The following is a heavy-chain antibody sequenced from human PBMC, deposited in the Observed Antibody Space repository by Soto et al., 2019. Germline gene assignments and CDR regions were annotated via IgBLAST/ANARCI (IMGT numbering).Heavy chain of an antibody. Sequence: QVQLVQSGAEVKKPGSSVKVSCKASGGTFSSYAISWVRQAPGQGLEWMGGIIPIFGTANYAQKFQGRVTITADESTSTAYMELSSLRSEDTAVYYCARIITAAADYYYYYGMAVWGQGTTVTVSS. V-gene: IGHV1-69*01. D-gene: IGHD6-13*01. CDR1: GGTFSSYA. J-gene: IGHJ6*02. CDR2: IIPIFGTA. CDR3: ARIITAAADYYYYYGMAV.